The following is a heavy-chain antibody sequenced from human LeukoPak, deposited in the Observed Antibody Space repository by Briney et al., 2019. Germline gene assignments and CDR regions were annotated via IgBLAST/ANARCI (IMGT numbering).Heavy chain of an antibody. CDR3: ASGSNSLYADAFDI. J-gene: IGHJ3*02. D-gene: IGHD1-26*01. Sequence: SQTLSLTCAISGDSVSSNTATWNWIRQSPSRGLGWLGRTYYRSKWYNDYTVSLESRITINPDTSKNQFSLQLKSVTPEDTAVYYCASGSNSLYADAFDIWGQGTMVTVSS. CDR1: GDSVSSNTAT. V-gene: IGHV6-1*01. CDR2: TYYRSKWYN.